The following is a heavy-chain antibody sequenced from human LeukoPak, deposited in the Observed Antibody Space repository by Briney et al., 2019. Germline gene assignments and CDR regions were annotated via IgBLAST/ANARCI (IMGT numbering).Heavy chain of an antibody. D-gene: IGHD5-12*01. CDR1: GFTFSSYA. J-gene: IGHJ3*02. Sequence: GGSLRLSCTASGFTFSSYAMHWVRQAPGKGLEWVAVISYDGSNKYYADSVKGRFTISRDNSKNTLYLQMNSLRAEDTAVYYCARERGDIVTGDAFDIWGQGTMVTVSS. V-gene: IGHV3-30-3*01. CDR3: ARERGDIVTGDAFDI. CDR2: ISYDGSNK.